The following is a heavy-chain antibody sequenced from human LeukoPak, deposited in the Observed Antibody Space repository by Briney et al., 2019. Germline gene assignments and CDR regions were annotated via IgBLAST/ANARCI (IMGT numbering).Heavy chain of an antibody. D-gene: IGHD5-18*01. CDR2: IIPIFGTA. Sequence: SVKVSCKASGGTFSSYAISWVRQAPGQGLEWMGGIIPIFGTANYPQKFQGRVTITADESTSTAYMELSSPRPEDTAVYYCASSSLRRAMVPFDYWGQGTLVTVSS. V-gene: IGHV1-69*01. J-gene: IGHJ4*02. CDR3: ASSSLRRAMVPFDY. CDR1: GGTFSSYA.